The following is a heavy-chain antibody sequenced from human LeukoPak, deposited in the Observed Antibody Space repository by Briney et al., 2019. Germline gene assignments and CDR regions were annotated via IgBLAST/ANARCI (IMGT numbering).Heavy chain of an antibody. V-gene: IGHV3-53*01. CDR2: IYGGSST. CDR3: AKVRYYDILTGYFDY. CDR1: GFTVSNNY. J-gene: IGHJ4*02. Sequence: PGGSLRLSCAASGFTVSNNYMNWVRQAPGKGLEWVSLIYGGSSTNYADSVKGRFTISRDNSKNTLYLQMNSLRAEDTAVYYCAKVRYYDILTGYFDYWGQGTLVTVSS. D-gene: IGHD3-9*01.